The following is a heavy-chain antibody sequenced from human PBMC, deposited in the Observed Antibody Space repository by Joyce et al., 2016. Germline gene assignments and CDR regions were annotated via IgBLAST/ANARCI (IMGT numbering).Heavy chain of an antibody. CDR3: ARPGRRGREDAFEI. J-gene: IGHJ3*02. CDR1: GYTFSAYY. CDR2: INPNSGDT. V-gene: IGHV1-2*06. Sequence: QVHLVQSGAEVKKSGASVKVSCKASGYTFSAYYIHWVRQAPGQGLEWIGRINPNSGDTNYAQKFQGRVTMTRDTSISAAYMELSRLKSDDTAMYYCARPGRRGREDAFEIWGQGTMVTVSS. D-gene: IGHD3-10*01.